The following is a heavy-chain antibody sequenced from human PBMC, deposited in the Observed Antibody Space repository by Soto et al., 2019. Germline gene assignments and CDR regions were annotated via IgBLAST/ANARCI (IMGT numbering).Heavy chain of an antibody. Sequence: GGSLRLSCATSGLTFSNYAMSWVRQAPGGGLEWVSSMSGSSSTTYYADSVRGRFTISRDRSKNTLYLQMSSLRAEDTTLYYCAKNQERELPRVIDFWGQGTLVTVSS. J-gene: IGHJ4*02. CDR1: GLTFSNYA. D-gene: IGHD1-7*01. CDR3: AKNQERELPRVIDF. CDR2: MSGSSSTT. V-gene: IGHV3-23*01.